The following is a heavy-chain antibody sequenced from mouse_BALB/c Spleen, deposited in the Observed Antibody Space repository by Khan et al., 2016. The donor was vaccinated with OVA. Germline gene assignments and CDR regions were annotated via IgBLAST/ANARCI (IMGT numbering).Heavy chain of an antibody. Sequence: QIQLVQSGPELKKPGETVKISCKASGYSFPNYGMNWVKQSPGKALKWMGWINTYTGKPTYADDFKGRFAFSFETSARTAYLQINDLKNDDTATYFCARPPYFSYALDHGGQGTSVTVSA. D-gene: IGHD2-10*01. V-gene: IGHV9-3-1*01. CDR1: GYSFPNYG. J-gene: IGHJ4*01. CDR3: ARPPYFSYALDH. CDR2: INTYTGKP.